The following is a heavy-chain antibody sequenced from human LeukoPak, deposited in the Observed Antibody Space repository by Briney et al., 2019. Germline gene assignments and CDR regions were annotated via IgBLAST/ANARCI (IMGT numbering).Heavy chain of an antibody. J-gene: IGHJ4*02. D-gene: IGHD1-26*01. CDR2: IYYIGAS. Sequence: SETLSLTCTVSGDSINTSNYFWGWIRQSTGKGLEWIGNIYYIGASDYNPSLKSRVTISIDTSKNQFSLNLRSVTAADTAFYYCARHRSGSYIRYFDFWGQGALVTVSS. CDR1: GDSINTSNYF. V-gene: IGHV4-39*01. CDR3: ARHRSGSYIRYFDF.